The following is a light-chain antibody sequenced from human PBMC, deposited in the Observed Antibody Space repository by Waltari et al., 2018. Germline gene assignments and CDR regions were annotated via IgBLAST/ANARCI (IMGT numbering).Light chain of an antibody. J-gene: IGLJ3*02. V-gene: IGLV1-44*01. Sequence: QSVVTQPPSASGTPGQRVTLSCSVGVSNVGGNIVNWYQPPPGTAPKLLIYSTKQRPSGVPDRFSGSKSGTSASLAISGLQSEDEAEYYCASWDDSLNGWVFGGGTKLTVL. CDR2: STK. CDR3: ASWDDSLNGWV. CDR1: VSNVGGNI.